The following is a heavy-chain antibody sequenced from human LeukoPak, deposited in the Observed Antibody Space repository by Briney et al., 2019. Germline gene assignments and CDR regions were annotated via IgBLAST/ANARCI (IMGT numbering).Heavy chain of an antibody. CDR1: GGTFSSYA. Sequence: ASVKVSCKASGGTFSSYAISWVRQAPGQGLEWMGGIIPIFGTANYAQKFQGRVTITTDESTSTAYMELSSLRSEDTAVYYCARAPNGDNWNYGYWGQGTLVTVSS. D-gene: IGHD1-7*01. J-gene: IGHJ4*02. V-gene: IGHV1-69*05. CDR3: ARAPNGDNWNYGY. CDR2: IIPIFGTA.